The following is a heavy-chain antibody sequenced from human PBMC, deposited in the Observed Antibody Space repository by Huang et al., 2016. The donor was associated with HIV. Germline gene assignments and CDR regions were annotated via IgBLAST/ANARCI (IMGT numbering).Heavy chain of an antibody. J-gene: IGHJ6*02. CDR3: ARENEFCGSTNCHHYYYGLDV. CDR2: FYTSGNT. D-gene: IGHD2-2*01. Sequence: QVQLQESGPGLVKPSETLSLTCTVSGGSISTYYWSWIRQSAGKGLEWIGRFYTSGNTNYNPSLRGRVTMSVDTSKSQFSLRLTSVTAADTAVYYCARENEFCGSTNCHHYYYGLDVWGQGTTVTVSS. V-gene: IGHV4-4*07. CDR1: GGSISTYY.